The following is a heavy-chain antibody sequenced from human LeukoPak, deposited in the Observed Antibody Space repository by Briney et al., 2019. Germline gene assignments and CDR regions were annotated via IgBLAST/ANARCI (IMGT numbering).Heavy chain of an antibody. Sequence: GGSLRLSCAASGFTFRNYAMTWVRQAPGKWLEWVSSIPSSGDGTYYADSVKGRFTISRDNSKNMLYLQMNSLRAEDTAVYYCARRTSGAFDFWDQGTLVTVSS. V-gene: IGHV3-23*01. D-gene: IGHD5-12*01. J-gene: IGHJ4*02. CDR2: IPSSGDGT. CDR3: ARRTSGAFDF. CDR1: GFTFRNYA.